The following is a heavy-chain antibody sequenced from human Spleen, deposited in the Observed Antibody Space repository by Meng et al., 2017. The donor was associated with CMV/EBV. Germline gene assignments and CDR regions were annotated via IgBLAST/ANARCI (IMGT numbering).Heavy chain of an antibody. D-gene: IGHD3-10*01. CDR1: GFTFSNFN. CDR3: ARDGGHAYGSGLDY. J-gene: IGHJ4*01. V-gene: IGHV3-21*01. CDR2: ISSSGSYM. Sequence: GGSLRLSCAASGFTFSNFNINWLRQAPGKGLEWVTSISSSGSYMNYADSLKGRFTVSRDNAKNSLYLQMNSLRIEDTAVYYCARDGGHAYGSGLDYWGHGTLVTVS.